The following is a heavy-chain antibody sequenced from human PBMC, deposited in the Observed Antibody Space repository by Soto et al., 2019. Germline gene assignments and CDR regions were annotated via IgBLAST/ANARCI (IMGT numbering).Heavy chain of an antibody. V-gene: IGHV1-8*01. CDR2: MNPNSGNT. Sequence: QVQLVQSGAEVKKPGASVKVSCKASGYTFTSYDINWVRQATGQGLEWMGWMNPNSGNTGYAQKFQGRVTMTRNTSISTAYMELSSLRSEDTAVYYCARAGFGYCISTSCYNWFDPWGQGTLVTVSS. CDR3: ARAGFGYCISTSCYNWFDP. J-gene: IGHJ5*02. D-gene: IGHD2-2*01. CDR1: GYTFTSYD.